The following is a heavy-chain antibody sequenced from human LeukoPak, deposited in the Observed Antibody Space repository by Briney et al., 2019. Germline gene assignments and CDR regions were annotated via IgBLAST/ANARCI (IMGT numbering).Heavy chain of an antibody. J-gene: IGHJ4*02. D-gene: IGHD5-24*01. CDR2: ICYDGSNK. V-gene: IGHV3-33*01. CDR1: GFTFSSYG. CDR3: ARDSGDGYNYSDY. Sequence: GGSLRLSCAASGFTFSSYGMHWVRQAPGKGLEWVAVICYDGSNKYYADSVKGRFTISRDNSKNTLYLQMNSLRAEDTAVYYCARDSGDGYNYSDYWGQGTLVTVSS.